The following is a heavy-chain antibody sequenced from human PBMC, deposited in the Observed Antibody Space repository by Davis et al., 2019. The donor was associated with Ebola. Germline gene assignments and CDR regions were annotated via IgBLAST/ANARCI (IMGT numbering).Heavy chain of an antibody. CDR1: GFTFSSYG. CDR3: AKDNEYCSSTSCYGADY. J-gene: IGHJ4*02. V-gene: IGHV3-30*18. CDR2: ISYDGSNK. D-gene: IGHD2-2*01. Sequence: GESLKISCAASGFTFSSYGMHWVRQAPGKGLEWVAVISYDGSNKYYADSVKGRFTISRDNSTNTLYLQMNSLRAEDTAVYYCAKDNEYCSSTSCYGADYWGQGTLVTVSS.